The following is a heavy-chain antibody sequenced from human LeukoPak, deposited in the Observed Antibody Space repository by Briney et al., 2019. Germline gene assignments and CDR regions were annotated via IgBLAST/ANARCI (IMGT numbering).Heavy chain of an antibody. D-gene: IGHD3-3*02. CDR2: INNSGST. Sequence: SETLSLTCSVSGDSIRSSSYYWSWIRQPAGKGLEWIGEINNSGSTNYNPSLKSRVTISRDTSKNQFSLKLSSVTAADTAVYYCARGRAFFDWGQGTLVTVSS. CDR1: GDSIRSSSYY. CDR3: ARGRAFFD. V-gene: IGHV4-39*07. J-gene: IGHJ4*02.